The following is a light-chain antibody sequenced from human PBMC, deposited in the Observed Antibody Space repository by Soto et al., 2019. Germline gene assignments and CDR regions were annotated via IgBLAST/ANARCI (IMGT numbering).Light chain of an antibody. J-gene: IGKJ3*01. V-gene: IGKV3-11*01. Sequence: EIVLTQSPATLSLSPGERATLSCRASQSVSSLAWYQQKPGQAPRLLIYDASNRATGIPAKFSGGGSGTDFTLTISSLEPEDFAVYYCQQRSNWPPRFTFGPGTKVDIK. CDR1: QSVSS. CDR3: QQRSNWPPRFT. CDR2: DAS.